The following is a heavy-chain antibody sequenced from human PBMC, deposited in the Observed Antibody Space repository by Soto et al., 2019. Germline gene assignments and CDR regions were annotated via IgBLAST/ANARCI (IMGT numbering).Heavy chain of an antibody. D-gene: IGHD6-19*01. CDR1: GFTFSSYA. J-gene: IGHJ5*02. CDR3: AKDNLAPYSKGWAIRFDP. V-gene: IGHV3-23*01. Sequence: DVHLLESGGGLVQPGVSLRLSCAASGFTFSSYAMGWVRQAPGEGLEWVSSIGGSGSYTYYADSVKGRFTISRDNCKSTLYLQMNSLRAEDTAVYYCAKDNLAPYSKGWAIRFDPWGQGTLVTVSS. CDR2: IGGSGSYT.